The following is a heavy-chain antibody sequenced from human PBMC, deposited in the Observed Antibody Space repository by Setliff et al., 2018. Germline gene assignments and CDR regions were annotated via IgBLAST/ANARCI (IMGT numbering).Heavy chain of an antibody. CDR1: GYTFTSYA. D-gene: IGHD1-26*01. CDR3: AAKTLGAQRGSDY. J-gene: IGHJ4*02. V-gene: IGHV1-3*01. CDR2: INAGNGNT. Sequence: ASVKVSCKASGYTFTSYAMHWVRQAPGQRLEWMGWINAGNGNTKYSQKFQGRVTITRDTSASAAYMELSSLRSEDTAVYYCAAKTLGAQRGSDYWGQGTLVTVSS.